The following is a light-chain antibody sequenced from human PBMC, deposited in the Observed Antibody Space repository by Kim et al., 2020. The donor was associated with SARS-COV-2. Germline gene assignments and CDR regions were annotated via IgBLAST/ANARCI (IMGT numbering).Light chain of an antibody. J-gene: IGLJ2*01. CDR2: DNN. V-gene: IGLV1-51*01. CDR1: NSNIGNNY. Sequence: GQKDTISCPGSNSNIGNNYVSWYQQLPGTAPKLLIYDNNKRHSGIPDRFSGSKSGTSATLGITGLQTGDEAEYYCGTWDNSLNGVVFGGGTQLTVL. CDR3: GTWDNSLNGVV.